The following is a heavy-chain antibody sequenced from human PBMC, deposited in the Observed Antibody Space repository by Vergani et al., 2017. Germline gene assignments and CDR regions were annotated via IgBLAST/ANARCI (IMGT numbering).Heavy chain of an antibody. CDR1: GFMFSNYW. CDR2: IKQDGSEK. Sequence: EVQLVESGGGLVQPGGSLRLSCAASGFMFSNYWMNWVRQAPGKGLEWVANIKQDGSEKYYVDSVRGRFTISRDNAKNSLYLQMDSLRSEDTALYYCAKYLRDSTDGLPDSWGPGTLVIVSS. CDR3: AKYLRDSTDGLPDS. V-gene: IGHV3-7*01. J-gene: IGHJ4*02. D-gene: IGHD2-21*02.